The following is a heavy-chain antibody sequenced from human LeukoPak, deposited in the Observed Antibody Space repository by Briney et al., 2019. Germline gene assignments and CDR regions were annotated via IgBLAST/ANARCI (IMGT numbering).Heavy chain of an antibody. D-gene: IGHD3-22*01. V-gene: IGHV4-39*01. CDR2: IYYSGST. CDR3: ARHVRYDSSGYYFDY. Sequence: PSETLSLTCTVSGGSISSSSYYWGWIRQPPGKGLEWIGSIYYSGSTYYNPSLKSRVTISVDTSKNQFSLKLSSVTAADTAVYYCARHVRYDSSGYYFDYWGQGTLVTVSS. J-gene: IGHJ4*02. CDR1: GGSISSSSYY.